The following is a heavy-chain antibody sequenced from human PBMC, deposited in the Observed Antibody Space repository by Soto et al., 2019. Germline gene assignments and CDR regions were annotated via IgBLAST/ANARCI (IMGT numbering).Heavy chain of an antibody. CDR1: GGTFSSYA. V-gene: IGHV1-69*12. D-gene: IGHD3-22*01. CDR3: ARNGRITMRVVGGDSGMDV. J-gene: IGHJ6*02. CDR2: IIPIFGTA. Sequence: QVQLVQSGAEVKKPGSSVKVSCKASGGTFSSYAISWVRQAPGQGLEWMGGIIPIFGTANYAQKFQGRVTITADESTSTAYMELSSLRSEDTAVYYCARNGRITMRVVGGDSGMDVWGQGTTVTVSS.